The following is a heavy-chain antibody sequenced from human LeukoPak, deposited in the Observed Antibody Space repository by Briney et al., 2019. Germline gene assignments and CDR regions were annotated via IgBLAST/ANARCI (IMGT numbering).Heavy chain of an antibody. V-gene: IGHV3-74*01. J-gene: IGHJ4*02. CDR1: GFTFSSYW. CDR2: INGDGRNI. D-gene: IGHD6-19*01. CDR3: APHDLGAVAGSYFDY. Sequence: GGSLRLSCVASGFTFSSYWMHWVRQDPRKGLVWVSRINGDGRNINYADSVRGRFTISRDNAKNTLYLQMNTLRVEDTAVYYCAPHDLGAVAGSYFDYWGQGTLVTVSS.